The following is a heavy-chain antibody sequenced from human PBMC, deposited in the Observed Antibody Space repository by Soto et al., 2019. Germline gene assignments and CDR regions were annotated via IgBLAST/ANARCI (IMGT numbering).Heavy chain of an antibody. Sequence: EVQLVESGGGLVQPGGSLRLSCAASGFTFSSYSMNWVRQAPGKGLEWVSFISSSGTTIYYADSVKGRFTISRDHAKNSLYLQMNSLRAEDTAVYYCARIGFYDFWSGYKSPMDVWGKGTTVTVSS. CDR2: ISSSGTTI. D-gene: IGHD3-3*01. CDR1: GFTFSSYS. CDR3: ARIGFYDFWSGYKSPMDV. J-gene: IGHJ6*03. V-gene: IGHV3-48*01.